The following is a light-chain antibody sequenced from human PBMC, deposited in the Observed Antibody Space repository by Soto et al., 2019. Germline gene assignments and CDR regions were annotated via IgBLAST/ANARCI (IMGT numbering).Light chain of an antibody. J-gene: IGKJ1*01. CDR3: QYWDDYSWT. CDR2: KAS. V-gene: IGKV1-5*03. CDR1: QSITDW. Sequence: DIQMTQSPSTLSASVGDRVTITCRASQSITDWLAWYQQKPGKAPKFLIYKASNLEGGVPSRFSGSGSRTEVTLTISSVQPDDFATYYCQYWDDYSWTFGQGTKVEIK.